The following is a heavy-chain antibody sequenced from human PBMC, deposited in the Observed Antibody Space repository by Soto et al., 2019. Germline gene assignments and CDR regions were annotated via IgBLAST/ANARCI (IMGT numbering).Heavy chain of an antibody. V-gene: IGHV1-18*01. CDR3: ARGRYGDY. CDR1: GYTFTSYG. D-gene: IGHD1-1*01. CDR2: ISAHNGNT. J-gene: IGHJ4*02. Sequence: QVHLVQSGAEVKKPGASVKVSCKGSGYTFTSYGITWVRQAPGQGLEWMGWISAHNGNTDYAQKLQGKVTVTRDTYTSAAYMELRSLRSDDKAVYYCARGRYGDYWGQGAVVTVSS.